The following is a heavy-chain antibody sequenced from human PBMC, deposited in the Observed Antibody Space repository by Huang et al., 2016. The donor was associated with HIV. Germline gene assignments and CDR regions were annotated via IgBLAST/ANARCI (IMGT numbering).Heavy chain of an antibody. CDR2: NGGNSGDS. CDR1: GFAVSQYA. Sequence: VQLVESGGGLVQPGWSLRLSCAASGFAVSQYAVHWVRQAPGKGLECVSGNGGNSGDSAYAASVRGRFVISRDNAKKSLYLKMNGLRLEDTALYFCVIMDDYFDYWGQGVLVGVSS. J-gene: IGHJ4*02. CDR3: VIMDDYFDY. D-gene: IGHD2-8*01. V-gene: IGHV3-9*01.